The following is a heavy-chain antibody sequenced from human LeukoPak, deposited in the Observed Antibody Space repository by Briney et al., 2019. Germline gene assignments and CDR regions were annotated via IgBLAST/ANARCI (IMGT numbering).Heavy chain of an antibody. Sequence: ETLSLTCAVYGGSFSGYYWSWIRQPPGKGLEWIGEINHSGSTNYNPSLKSRVTISVDTSKNQFSLKLSSVTAADTAVYYCASSANSSSWYNWGWYYYYGMDVWGQGTTVTVSS. V-gene: IGHV4-34*01. CDR3: ASSANSSSWYNWGWYYYYGMDV. CDR2: INHSGST. CDR1: GGSFSGYY. D-gene: IGHD6-13*01. J-gene: IGHJ6*02.